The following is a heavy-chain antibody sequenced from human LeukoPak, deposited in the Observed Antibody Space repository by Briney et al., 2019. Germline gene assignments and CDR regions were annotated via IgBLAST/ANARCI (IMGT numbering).Heavy chain of an antibody. CDR3: ARDPVGSGYSSGWFRTFDY. Sequence: RASVKISCKASGYTFTGHYIHWVRQAPGQGFEWMGWMNPNSGGTNYAQKFQGRVTMTRDTSISTAYMELSRLRSDDTAVYYCARDPVGSGYSSGWFRTFDYWGQGTLVTVSS. D-gene: IGHD6-19*01. J-gene: IGHJ4*02. CDR1: GYTFTGHY. V-gene: IGHV1-2*02. CDR2: MNPNSGGT.